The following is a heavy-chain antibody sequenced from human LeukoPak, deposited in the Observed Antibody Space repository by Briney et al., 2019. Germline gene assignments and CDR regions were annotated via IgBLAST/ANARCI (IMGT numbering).Heavy chain of an antibody. V-gene: IGHV3-15*01. CDR1: GDSISTYY. CDR3: VGGPARIRY. Sequence: ETLSLTYTVSGDSISTYYWSWIRQPPGKGLGWVGRIKTKTDGDRTDYAAPVEGRFTISRDDSKNTLSLQMNSLKTEDTAVYYCVGGPARIRYWGQGTLVTVSS. D-gene: IGHD3-16*01. J-gene: IGHJ4*02. CDR2: IKTKTDGDRT.